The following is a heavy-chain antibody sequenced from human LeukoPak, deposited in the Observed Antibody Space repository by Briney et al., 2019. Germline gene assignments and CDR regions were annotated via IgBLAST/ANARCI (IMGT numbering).Heavy chain of an antibody. V-gene: IGHV4-59*01. Sequence: SETLSLTCTVSSGSISSYYWSWIRQPPGKGLEWIGYIYYSGSSNYNPSLKSRVTMSVDMSKKEFSLRVSSVTAADTAVYYCARMEYYFDHWGQGTLVTVSS. CDR2: IYYSGSS. CDR3: ARMEYYFDH. J-gene: IGHJ4*02. CDR1: SGSISSYY. D-gene: IGHD3-3*01.